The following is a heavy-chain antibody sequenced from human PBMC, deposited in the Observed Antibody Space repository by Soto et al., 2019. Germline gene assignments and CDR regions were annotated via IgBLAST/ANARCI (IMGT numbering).Heavy chain of an antibody. Sequence: SETLSLTCAVYGGSFSGYYWSWIRQPPGKGLEWIGEINHSGSTNYNPSLKSRVTISVDTSKNQFSPKLSSVTAADTAVYYCAREQVPYYYDSSGYLVDYWGQGTLVTVSS. CDR3: AREQVPYYYDSSGYLVDY. CDR2: INHSGST. CDR1: GGSFSGYY. J-gene: IGHJ4*02. V-gene: IGHV4-34*01. D-gene: IGHD3-22*01.